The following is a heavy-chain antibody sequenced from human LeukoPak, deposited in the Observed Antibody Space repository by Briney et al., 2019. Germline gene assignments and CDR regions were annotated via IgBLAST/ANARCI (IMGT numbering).Heavy chain of an antibody. CDR2: ISYHGNNK. Sequence: PGRSLRLSCAASGFTFSSYGMHWVRQAPGKGLEWVAVISYHGNNKYYADSVKGRFTISRDNSKNTLYLQMNSLRAEDTAVYYCARCPESSGYYYELDSWGQGTLVTVSS. CDR1: GFTFSSYG. D-gene: IGHD3-22*01. CDR3: ARCPESSGYYYELDS. J-gene: IGHJ4*02. V-gene: IGHV3-30*03.